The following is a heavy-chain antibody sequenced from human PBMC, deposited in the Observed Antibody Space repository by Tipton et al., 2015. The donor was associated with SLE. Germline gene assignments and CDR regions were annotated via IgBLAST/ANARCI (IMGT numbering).Heavy chain of an antibody. Sequence: TLSLTCLVSVGTFNDYDWAWVRQPPGKGLEWIGQINHRGLTKYSQSLKGRVTLSVDTSKKQLSLRLTSLTAADTAVYYCARHLQIGGALYYMDVWGKGTTVTVSS. CDR2: INHRGLT. J-gene: IGHJ6*03. CDR3: ARHLQIGGALYYMDV. D-gene: IGHD3-22*01. CDR1: VGTFNDYD. V-gene: IGHV4-34*10.